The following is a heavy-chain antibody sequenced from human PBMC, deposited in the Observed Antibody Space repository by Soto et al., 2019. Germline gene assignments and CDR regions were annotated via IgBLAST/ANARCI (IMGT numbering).Heavy chain of an antibody. CDR2: IYYSGST. CDR1: GGSIRSGGYY. V-gene: IGHV4-31*03. D-gene: IGHD2-2*01. Sequence: QVQLQESGPGLVKPSQTLSLTCTVSGGSIRSGGYYWSWIRQHPGKGLEWIGYIYYSGSTDYNPSLKSRVSISVDTSKNQFSLKLSSVTAADTAVYYCAIDRGSVVVSAAISGPYGMYVWGQGTTVTVSS. CDR3: AIDRGSVVVSAAISGPYGMYV. J-gene: IGHJ6*02.